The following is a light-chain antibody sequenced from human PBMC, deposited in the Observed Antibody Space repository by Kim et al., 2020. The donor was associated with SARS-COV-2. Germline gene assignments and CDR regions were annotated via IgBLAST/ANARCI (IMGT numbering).Light chain of an antibody. J-gene: IGKJ4*01. Sequence: DIQMTQSPSTLSASVGDRVTITCRASQSISNWLAWYQQKPGKAPKLLIYKASNLQSGVSSRFSGSGSGTEFSLTISSLQPDDFATYYCQQYNTYPLTFGGGTKVDIK. V-gene: IGKV1-5*03. CDR1: QSISNW. CDR2: KAS. CDR3: QQYNTYPLT.